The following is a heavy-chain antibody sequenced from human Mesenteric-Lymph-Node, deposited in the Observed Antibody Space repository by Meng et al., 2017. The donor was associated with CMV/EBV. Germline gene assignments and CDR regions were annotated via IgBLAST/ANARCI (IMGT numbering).Heavy chain of an antibody. V-gene: IGHV3-30*02. J-gene: IGHJ3*02. CDR3: AKETIPVTVVILDAFEI. D-gene: IGHD2/OR15-2a*01. Sequence: GGPLRLSCAASGFTFSNSDMNWVRQAPGKGLEWVSFIRYDGSGKYYGDSVKGRFTISRDNSKNTLYLQMNSLRTEDTAVYYCAKETIPVTVVILDAFEIWGQGIMVTVSS. CDR2: IRYDGSGK. CDR1: GFTFSNSD.